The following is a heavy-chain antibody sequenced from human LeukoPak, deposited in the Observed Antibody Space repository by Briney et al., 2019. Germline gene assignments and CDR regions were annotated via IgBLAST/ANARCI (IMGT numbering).Heavy chain of an antibody. CDR1: DDSISSSNYY. J-gene: IGHJ3*01. Sequence: SETLSLTCTVSDDSISSSNYYWGWIRQPPGKGLEWIGTMFYSGSTYYNPSLKSRVTISVDTSKNQFSLKLSSVTAADTARYYCARELRYDNSDSGAFWGQGTVVTVSS. D-gene: IGHD3-22*01. V-gene: IGHV4-39*07. CDR2: MFYSGST. CDR3: ARELRYDNSDSGAF.